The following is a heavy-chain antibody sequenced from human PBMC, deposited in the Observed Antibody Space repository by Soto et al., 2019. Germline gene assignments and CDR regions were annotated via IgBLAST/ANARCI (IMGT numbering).Heavy chain of an antibody. J-gene: IGHJ5*02. Sequence: QVQLQQWGAGLLKPSETLSLTCAVYGGSFSGYYWSWIRQPPGKGLEWIGEINHSGSTNYNPSLKSRVTISVDTSENQFSLKLSSVTAADTAVYYCARAATMVRGVIPVRVPFVWWFGPWGQGTLVTVSS. CDR1: GGSFSGYY. V-gene: IGHV4-34*01. D-gene: IGHD3-10*01. CDR3: ARAATMVRGVIPVRVPFVWWFGP. CDR2: INHSGST.